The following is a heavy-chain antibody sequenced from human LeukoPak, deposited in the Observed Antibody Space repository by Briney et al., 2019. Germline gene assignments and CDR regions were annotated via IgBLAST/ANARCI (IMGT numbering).Heavy chain of an antibody. Sequence: PSETLSLTCTVSGGSISNSDSYWGWIRQPPGKGLEWIGEINHSGSTNYNPSLKSRVTISVDTSKNQFSLKLSSVTAADTAVYYCARGFYDSSGYYYALDYYYGMDVWGQGTTVTVSS. V-gene: IGHV4-39*07. CDR3: ARGFYDSSGYYYALDYYYGMDV. CDR1: GGSISNSDSY. CDR2: INHSGST. J-gene: IGHJ6*02. D-gene: IGHD3-22*01.